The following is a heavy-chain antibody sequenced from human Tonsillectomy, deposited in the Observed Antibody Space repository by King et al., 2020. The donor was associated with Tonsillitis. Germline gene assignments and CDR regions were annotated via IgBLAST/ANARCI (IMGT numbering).Heavy chain of an antibody. V-gene: IGHV1-69*01. CDR1: GGTFSSFA. CDR3: ATSNYFDSGGYRFDS. D-gene: IGHD3-22*01. Sequence: VQLVQSGPEVKKPGSSVKVSCKASGGTFSSFAISWVRQAPGQGLEWVGGVIPVFGSSNYAQDFQGRVTITADESTGTGYLEMSSLGSEDTAVYYCATSNYFDSGGYRFDSWGQGTLVAVSS. J-gene: IGHJ4*02. CDR2: VIPVFGSS.